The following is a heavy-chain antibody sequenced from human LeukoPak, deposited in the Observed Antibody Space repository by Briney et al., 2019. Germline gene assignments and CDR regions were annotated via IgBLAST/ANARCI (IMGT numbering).Heavy chain of an antibody. CDR3: ARLMLGPYMDV. CDR2: MNSNSGNT. V-gene: IGHV1-8*03. Sequence: GASVKVSCKASGYTFTSYDINWVRQATGQGLEWMGWMNSNSGNTGYAQKFQGRVTITADESTSTAYMELSSLRSEDTAVYYCARLMLGPYMDVWGKGTTVTISS. CDR1: GYTFTSYD. D-gene: IGHD3-16*01. J-gene: IGHJ6*03.